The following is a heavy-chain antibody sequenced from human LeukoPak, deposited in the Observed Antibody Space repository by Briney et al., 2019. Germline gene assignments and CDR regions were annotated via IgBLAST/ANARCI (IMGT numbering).Heavy chain of an antibody. D-gene: IGHD1-26*01. CDR1: GFTFNYYW. CDR3: ARTYSGSSWAYYFDY. CDR2: IYPGDSDT. J-gene: IGHJ4*02. Sequence: GESLKISCQGSGFTFNYYWIGWVRQRPGKGLEWMGIIYPGDSDTRYSPSFQDQVTISADKSISTAYLQWSSLKASDTAMYYCARTYSGSSWAYYFDYWGQGTLVTVSS. V-gene: IGHV5-51*01.